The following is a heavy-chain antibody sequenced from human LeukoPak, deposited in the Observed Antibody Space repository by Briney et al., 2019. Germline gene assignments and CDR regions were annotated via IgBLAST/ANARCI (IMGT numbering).Heavy chain of an antibody. CDR3: ARTRSRAISAQYFDY. D-gene: IGHD2-2*02. Sequence: SETLSLTCTVSGGSVSSYSWSWIRQPPGKGLEWIGYFYYSGSTNYNPSLKSRVTISVDTSKSQFSLNLTSVTAADTAVYYCARTRSRAISAQYFDYWGQGTLVTVSS. V-gene: IGHV4-59*08. J-gene: IGHJ4*02. CDR1: GGSVSSYS. CDR2: FYYSGST.